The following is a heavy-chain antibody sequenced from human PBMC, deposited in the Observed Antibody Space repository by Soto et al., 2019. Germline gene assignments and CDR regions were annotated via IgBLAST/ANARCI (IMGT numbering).Heavy chain of an antibody. J-gene: IGHJ3*02. D-gene: IGHD3-3*02. Sequence: ASVKVSCKASGYTFISYGISWVRQVPGQGLEWMGGISGYNGNANYAEKLQGRVTITADKSTSTAYMELSSLRSDDTAVYYCASPHIRPTDAFDIWGQGTMVTVSS. CDR2: ISGYNGNA. V-gene: IGHV1-18*01. CDR3: ASPHIRPTDAFDI. CDR1: GYTFISYG.